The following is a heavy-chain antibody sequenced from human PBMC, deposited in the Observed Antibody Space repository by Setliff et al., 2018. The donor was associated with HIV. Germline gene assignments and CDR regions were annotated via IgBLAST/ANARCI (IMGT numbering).Heavy chain of an antibody. V-gene: IGHV4-34*01. Sequence: PSETLSLTCAVYGGSFSGYYWTWIRQPPGKGLEWIGDINHSGKTNYNRSLKSRVTISVDTSKNQFSLKLSSVTAADTAMYFCATHGAQWGQGTLVTVSS. CDR2: INHSGKT. CDR1: GGSFSGYY. J-gene: IGHJ4*02. CDR3: ATHGAQ. D-gene: IGHD1-26*01.